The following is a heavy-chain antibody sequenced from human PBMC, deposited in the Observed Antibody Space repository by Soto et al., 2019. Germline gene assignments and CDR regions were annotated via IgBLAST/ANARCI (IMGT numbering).Heavy chain of an antibody. CDR3: ARYSSTADAFDI. CDR1: GFTFSSYS. J-gene: IGHJ3*02. Sequence: LRLSCAASGFTFSSYSMNWVRQAPGKGLEWVSSISSSSSYIYYADSVKGRFTISRDNAKNSLYLQMNSPRAEDTAVYYCARYSSTADAFDIWGQGTMVTVSS. V-gene: IGHV3-21*01. CDR2: ISSSSSYI. D-gene: IGHD6-13*01.